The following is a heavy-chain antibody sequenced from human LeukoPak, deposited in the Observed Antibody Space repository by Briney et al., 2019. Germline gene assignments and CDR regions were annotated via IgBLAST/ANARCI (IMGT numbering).Heavy chain of an antibody. CDR2: VIHSQSI. Sequence: SETLSLTCAVSGGSLSGYYWSWIRQSPGKGLEWIGEVIHSQSINLNPSLMSRLAISVDTSKNQFSLRLSSVTAADTAVYFCARGIRGGGMNGSGYYRYHYNGLDVWGQGTTVTVSS. J-gene: IGHJ6*02. CDR3: ARGIRGGGMNGSGYYRYHYNGLDV. D-gene: IGHD5-12*01. V-gene: IGHV4-34*01. CDR1: GGSLSGYY.